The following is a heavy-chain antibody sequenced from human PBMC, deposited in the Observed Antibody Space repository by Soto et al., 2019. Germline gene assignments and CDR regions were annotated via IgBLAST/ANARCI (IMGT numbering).Heavy chain of an antibody. CDR2: FNPQTGGA. D-gene: IGHD6-25*01. Sequence: QVQLVQSAAEVERPGASVKVSWQISGYSFPAFYIHWVRQAPGQGLEWVGWFNPQTGGANSAQKFQGRVTMTRPTSISTVYMDLSGLTSADTAVYYCARASAAATSWFDYWGQGTLVTGSS. CDR3: ARASAAATSWFDY. CDR1: GYSFPAFY. V-gene: IGHV1-2*02. J-gene: IGHJ5*01.